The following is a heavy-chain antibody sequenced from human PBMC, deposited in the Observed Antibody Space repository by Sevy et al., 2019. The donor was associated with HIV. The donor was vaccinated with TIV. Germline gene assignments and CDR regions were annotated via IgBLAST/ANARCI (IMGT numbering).Heavy chain of an antibody. CDR1: GYTFTSYG. J-gene: IGHJ4*02. CDR2: ISAYNGNT. D-gene: IGHD3-16*02. V-gene: IGHV1-18*03. CDR3: VRDRGIDYDYVWGSYPEGKRFDY. Sequence: ASVKVSCKASGYTFTSYGISWVRQAPGQGLEWMGWISAYNGNTNYAQKLQGRVTMTKDTSTSTAYMELRSLRSDDMAVYSCVRDRGIDYDYVWGSYPEGKRFDYWGQGTLVTVSS.